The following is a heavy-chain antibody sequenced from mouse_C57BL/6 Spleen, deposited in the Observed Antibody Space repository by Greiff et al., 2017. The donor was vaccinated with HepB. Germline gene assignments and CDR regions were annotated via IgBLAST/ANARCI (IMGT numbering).Heavy chain of an antibody. D-gene: IGHD2-2*01. CDR1: GYAFSSSW. V-gene: IGHV1-82*01. J-gene: IGHJ3*01. CDR2: IYPGDGDT. CDR3: AGGGYQQDGFAY. Sequence: LVESGPELVKPGASVKISCKASGYAFSSSWMNWVKQRPGKGLEWIGRIYPGDGDTNYNGKFKGKATLTADKSSSTAYIQLSSLTSEEYAVDLCAGGGYQQDGFAYWGQGTLVTVSA.